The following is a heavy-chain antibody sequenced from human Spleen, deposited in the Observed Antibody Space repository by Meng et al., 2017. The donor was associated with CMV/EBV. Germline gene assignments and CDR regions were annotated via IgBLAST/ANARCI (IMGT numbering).Heavy chain of an antibody. D-gene: IGHD6-19*01. J-gene: IGHJ4*02. CDR2: ISAYNGDT. Sequence: ASVKVSCKTSGYAFTSFYMHWVQQAPGQGPEWMGWISAYNGDTMYAPKVQGRVTMTTDTSTSTAYMELRGLRSDDTAVYYCARDAGTIAVSGIGDYWGQGTLVTVSS. V-gene: IGHV1-18*04. CDR3: ARDAGTIAVSGIGDY. CDR1: GYAFTSFY.